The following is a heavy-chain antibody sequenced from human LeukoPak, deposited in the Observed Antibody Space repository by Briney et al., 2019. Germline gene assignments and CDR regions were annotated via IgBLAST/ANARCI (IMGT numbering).Heavy chain of an antibody. Sequence: PGGSLRLSCAASGFTFSSYGMHWVRQAPGKGLEWVAFIRYDGSNKYYADSVKGRFTISRDNSKNTLYLQMNSLRAEDTAVYYCAHIQLWYARGYSGYDGDYWGQGTLVTVSS. J-gene: IGHJ4*02. V-gene: IGHV3-30*02. CDR2: IRYDGSNK. D-gene: IGHD5-12*01. CDR1: GFTFSSYG. CDR3: AHIQLWYARGYSGYDGDY.